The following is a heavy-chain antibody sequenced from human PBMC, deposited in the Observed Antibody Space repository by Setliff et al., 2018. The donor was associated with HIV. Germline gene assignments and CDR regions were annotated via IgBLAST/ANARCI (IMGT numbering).Heavy chain of an antibody. CDR2: IYSGGIT. V-gene: IGHV4-59*08. D-gene: IGHD3-9*01. CDR1: GGSISSAY. J-gene: IGHJ4*02. Sequence: SETLSLTCAVSGGSISSAYWSWVRQPPGKGLEWIGYIYSGGITKYNPSLKSRVTISVDTSKNQFSLKLSSVTAADTAVYYCARGGVLRYFDWAYWGQGTLVTVSS. CDR3: ARGGVLRYFDWAY.